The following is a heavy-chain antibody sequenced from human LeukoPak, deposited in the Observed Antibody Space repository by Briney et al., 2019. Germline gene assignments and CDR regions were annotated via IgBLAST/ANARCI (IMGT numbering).Heavy chain of an antibody. CDR2: ISGSGGDT. CDR1: GFTFRSYS. V-gene: IGHV3-23*01. CDR3: AKDLSGECRSGFPGY. Sequence: GGSLRLSCAATGFTFRSYSMTWVRQAPGKGLEWVSAISGSGGDTYYADSVKGRFTISRDNSRNILYLQMNSLRADDTALYYCAKDLSGECRSGFPGYWGQGTLVTVSS. J-gene: IGHJ4*02. D-gene: IGHD5/OR15-5a*01.